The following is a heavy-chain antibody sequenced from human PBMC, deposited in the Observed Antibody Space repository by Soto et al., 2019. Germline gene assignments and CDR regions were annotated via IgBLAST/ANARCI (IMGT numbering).Heavy chain of an antibody. CDR1: GGSFSGYY. D-gene: IGHD2-2*01. Sequence: SETLSLTCAVYGGSFSGYYWSWIRQPPGKGLEWIGEINHSGSTNYNPSLKSRVTISVDTSKNQFSLKLSSVTAADTAVYYCARDSPGGSVPAANNWFDPWGQGTLVTVSS. V-gene: IGHV4-34*01. CDR2: INHSGST. J-gene: IGHJ5*02. CDR3: ARDSPGGSVPAANNWFDP.